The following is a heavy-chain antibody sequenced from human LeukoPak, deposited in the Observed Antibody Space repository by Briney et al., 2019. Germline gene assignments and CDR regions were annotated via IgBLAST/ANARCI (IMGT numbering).Heavy chain of an antibody. D-gene: IGHD3-3*01. CDR2: ISAYNGNT. CDR3: ARGAEFWSGSFIYYFDY. Sequence: ASVKVSCKASGYTSTSYGISWVRQAPGQGLEWMGWISAYNGNTNYAQKLQGRVTMTTDTSTSTAYMELRSLRSDDTAVYYCARGAEFWSGSFIYYFDYWGQGTLVTVSS. V-gene: IGHV1-18*01. J-gene: IGHJ4*02. CDR1: GYTSTSYG.